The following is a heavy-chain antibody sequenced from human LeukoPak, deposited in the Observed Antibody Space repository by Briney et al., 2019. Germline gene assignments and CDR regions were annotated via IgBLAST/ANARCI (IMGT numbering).Heavy chain of an antibody. J-gene: IGHJ1*01. V-gene: IGHV1-8*02. CDR1: GYTFTGYY. Sequence: ASVKVSCKASGYTFTGYYMHWVREATGQGLEWMGGMNLNSGNTGYAQKFQGRVTMTRNTSISTAYLELSSLRSEDTAVYYCARVGFIVGATTLSQHWGQGTLVTVSS. CDR2: MNLNSGNT. D-gene: IGHD1-26*01. CDR3: ARVGFIVGATTLSQH.